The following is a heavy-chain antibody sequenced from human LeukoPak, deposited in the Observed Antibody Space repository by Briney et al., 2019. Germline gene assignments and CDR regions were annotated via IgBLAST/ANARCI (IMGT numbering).Heavy chain of an antibody. V-gene: IGHV1-69*04. CDR3: ARSTAITMIVVDP. CDR2: IIPIFGIA. Sequence: SVKVSCKASGGTFSSYAISLVRQAPGQGLEWIGRIIPIFGIANYAQKFQGRVTITADKSTSTAYMELSSLRSEDTAVYYCARSTAITMIVVDPWGQGTLVTVSS. D-gene: IGHD3-22*01. CDR1: GGTFSSYA. J-gene: IGHJ5*02.